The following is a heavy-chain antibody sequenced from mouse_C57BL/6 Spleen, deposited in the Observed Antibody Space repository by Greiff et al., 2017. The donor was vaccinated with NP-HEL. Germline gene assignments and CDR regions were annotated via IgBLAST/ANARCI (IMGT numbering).Heavy chain of an antibody. CDR3: ARAGELRLLSWFAY. Sequence: EVMLVESGGGLVKPGGSLKLSCAASGFTFSSYALSWVRQTPEKRLEWVATISDGGSYTYYPDNVKGRFTISRDNAKNNLYLQMSHLKSEDTAMYYCARAGELRLLSWFAYWGQGTLVTVSA. D-gene: IGHD3-2*02. V-gene: IGHV5-4*03. J-gene: IGHJ3*01. CDR2: ISDGGSYT. CDR1: GFTFSSYA.